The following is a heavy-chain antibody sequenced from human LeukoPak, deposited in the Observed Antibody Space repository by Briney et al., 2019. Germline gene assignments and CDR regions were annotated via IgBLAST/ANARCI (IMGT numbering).Heavy chain of an antibody. D-gene: IGHD6-13*01. CDR1: GFTFSSSW. CDR2: IKTDGSGGSTT. J-gene: IGHJ4*02. V-gene: IGHV3-74*01. CDR3: AKERAGAGEY. Sequence: GSLRLSCAASGFTFSSSWILWVRQAPGKGLVWVSRIKTDGSGGSTTSYADSVKGRFTISRDNAKNTLFLQMNSLRAEDTAVYYCAKERAGAGEYWGQGTLVTVSA.